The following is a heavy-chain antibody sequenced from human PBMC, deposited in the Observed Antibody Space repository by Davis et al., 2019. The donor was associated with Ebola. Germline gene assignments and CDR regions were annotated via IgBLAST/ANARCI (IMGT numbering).Heavy chain of an antibody. V-gene: IGHV3-48*03. J-gene: IGHJ4*02. Sequence: PGGSLRLSCAASGFTFSSYWMTWVRQAPGEGLEWVSFISSSGNTIYYADSVKGRFTISRDNAKNSLYLQMDSLRAEDTAVYFCARIPRDYSFCGWGQGTLVTVSS. CDR3: ARIPRDYSFCG. CDR1: GFTFSSYW. D-gene: IGHD4-11*01. CDR2: ISSSGNTI.